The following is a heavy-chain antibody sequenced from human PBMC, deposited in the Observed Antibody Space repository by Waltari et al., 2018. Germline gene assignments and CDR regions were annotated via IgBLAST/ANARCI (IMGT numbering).Heavy chain of an antibody. J-gene: IGHJ4*02. D-gene: IGHD2-8*01. CDR3: ARDRKKEFIAILMDH. CDR1: GYAFSSYY. Sequence: QVQLAQSGPEVKKPGASVTIFCKASGYAFSSYYMHWVRQAPGRGLEWLWIVSPTDATTTGQDFQGRVSMTCEMSTNTFYIEISGLDSQDTAVYYCARDRKKEFIAILMDHWGQGTPVTVSS. V-gene: IGHV1-46*01. CDR2: VSPTDATT.